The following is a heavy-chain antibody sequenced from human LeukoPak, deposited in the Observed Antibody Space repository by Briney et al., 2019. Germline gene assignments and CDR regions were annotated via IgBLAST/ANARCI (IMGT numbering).Heavy chain of an antibody. J-gene: IGHJ3*02. CDR1: GGSVSSGSYY. CDR3: ARGRDYYDSSGYWTLDAFDI. D-gene: IGHD3-22*01. Sequence: MSSETLSLTCTVSGGSVSSGSYYWSWIRQPPGKGLEWIGYIYYSGSTNYNPSLKSRVTISVDTSKNQFSLKLSSVTAADTAVYYCARGRDYYDSSGYWTLDAFDIWGQGTMVTVSS. CDR2: IYYSGST. V-gene: IGHV4-61*01.